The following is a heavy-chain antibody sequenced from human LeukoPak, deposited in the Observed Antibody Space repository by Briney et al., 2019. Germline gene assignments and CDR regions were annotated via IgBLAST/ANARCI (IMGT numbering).Heavy chain of an antibody. V-gene: IGHV1-8*02. J-gene: IGHJ4*02. D-gene: IGHD3-22*01. CDR2: MNPNSGNT. Sequence: ASVKVSCKASGYTFTSYGISWVRQAPGQGLEWMGWMNPNSGNTGYAQKFQGRVTMTRNTSISTAYMELSSLRSEDTAVYYCARASSGYIGYWGQGTLVTVSS. CDR3: ARASSGYIGY. CDR1: GYTFTSYG.